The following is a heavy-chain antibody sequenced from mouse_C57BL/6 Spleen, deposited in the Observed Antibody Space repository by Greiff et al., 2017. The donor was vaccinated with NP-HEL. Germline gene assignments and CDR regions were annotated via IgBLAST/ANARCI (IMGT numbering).Heavy chain of an antibody. CDR3: ASKAYYSNFNFDY. CDR1: GYTFTSYW. J-gene: IGHJ2*01. CDR2: IHPNSGST. D-gene: IGHD2-5*01. Sequence: VQLQQPGAELVKPGASVKLSCKASGYTFTSYWMHWVKQRPGQGLEWIGMIHPNSGSTNYNEKFKSKATLTVDKSSSTAYMQLSSLTSEDSAVYYCASKAYYSNFNFDYWGQGTTLTVSS. V-gene: IGHV1-64*01.